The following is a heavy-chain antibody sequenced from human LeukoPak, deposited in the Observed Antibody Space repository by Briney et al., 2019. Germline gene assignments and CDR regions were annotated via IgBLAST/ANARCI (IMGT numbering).Heavy chain of an antibody. CDR3: ARDSIRSSGWYEDYYYGMDV. CDR2: IIPILGIA. V-gene: IGHV1-69*04. CDR1: GGTFSSYA. Sequence: ASVEVSCKASGGTFSSYAISWVRQAPGQGLEWMGRIIPILGIANYAQKFQGRVTITADKSTSTAYMELSSLRSEDTAVYYCARDSIRSSGWYEDYYYGMDVWGQGTTVTVSS. D-gene: IGHD6-19*01. J-gene: IGHJ6*02.